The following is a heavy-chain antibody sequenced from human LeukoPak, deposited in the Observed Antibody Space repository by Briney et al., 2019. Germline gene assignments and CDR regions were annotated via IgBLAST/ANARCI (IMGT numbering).Heavy chain of an antibody. CDR1: DDPLSNYY. CDR2: IYYTGNT. CDR3: ARTNFYGSGSYYFDY. D-gene: IGHD3-10*01. V-gene: IGHV4-59*01. Sequence: PSETLSLTCTVSDDPLSNYYWGWIRQPPGKGLEWIGYIYYTGNTNYNPSLMSRVTMSVDTSKNQFSLKLSSVTAADTAIYYCARTNFYGSGSYYFDYWGRGTLVTVST. J-gene: IGHJ4*02.